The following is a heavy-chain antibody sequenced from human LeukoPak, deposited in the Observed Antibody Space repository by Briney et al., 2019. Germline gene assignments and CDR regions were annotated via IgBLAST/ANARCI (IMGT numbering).Heavy chain of an antibody. D-gene: IGHD5-18*01. CDR1: AGSISSGSYY. Sequence: PSETLSLTCIVSAGSISSGSYYWSWIRQPAGEGLEWIGRMSTSGNTNYNPSLKSRVTISIDSSKNHFSLKLSSVTAADTAVYYCARGPRGYTYGSGFDYWGQGTLVTVSS. CDR3: ARGPRGYTYGSGFDY. J-gene: IGHJ4*02. CDR2: MSTSGNT. V-gene: IGHV4-61*02.